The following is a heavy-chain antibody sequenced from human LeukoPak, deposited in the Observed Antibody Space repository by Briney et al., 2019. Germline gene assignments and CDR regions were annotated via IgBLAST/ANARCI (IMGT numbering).Heavy chain of an antibody. CDR2: IYYSGST. Sequence: PSETLSLTCTVSGGSISSYYWSWIRQPPGKGLEWIGYIYYSGSTNYNPSLKSRVTISVDTSKNQFSLKLSSVTAADTAVYYCAKILTKGSGPGPYYMDAWGKGTTVTVSS. CDR3: AKILTKGSGPGPYYMDA. CDR1: GGSISSYY. V-gene: IGHV4-59*01. D-gene: IGHD3-10*01. J-gene: IGHJ6*03.